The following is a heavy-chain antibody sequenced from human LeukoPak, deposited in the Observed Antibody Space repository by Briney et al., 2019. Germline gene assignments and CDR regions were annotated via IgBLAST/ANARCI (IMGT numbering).Heavy chain of an antibody. J-gene: IGHJ4*02. CDR2: ISGHQGNT. Sequence: GASVKVSCKASGYTFTNYGITWVRQAPGQGLEWMGWISGHQGNTNYAQNFQGRVTMTIDTSTSTAYMDLRSLRSDDTAIYFCARSDVATITAGPFEYWGQGTLVAVSS. CDR1: GYTFTNYG. CDR3: ARSDVATITAGPFEY. V-gene: IGHV1-18*01. D-gene: IGHD5-12*01.